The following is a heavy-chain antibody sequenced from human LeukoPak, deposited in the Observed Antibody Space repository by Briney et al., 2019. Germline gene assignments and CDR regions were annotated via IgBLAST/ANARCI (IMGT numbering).Heavy chain of an antibody. CDR2: IYYSGST. Sequence: ASQTLSLTCTVSGGSISSGGYYWSWIRQHPGKGLEWIGYIYYSGSTYYNPSLKSRVTISVGTSKNQFSLKLSSVTAADTAVYYCARDAAELWFVYWGQGTLVTVSS. J-gene: IGHJ4*02. D-gene: IGHD5-18*01. CDR1: GGSISSGGYY. CDR3: ARDAAELWFVY. V-gene: IGHV4-31*03.